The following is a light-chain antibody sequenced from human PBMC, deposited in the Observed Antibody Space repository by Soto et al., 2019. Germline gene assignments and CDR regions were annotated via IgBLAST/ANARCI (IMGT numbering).Light chain of an antibody. J-gene: IGKJ1*01. Sequence: EIVLTQSPDTLSLSPGERATLSCRTSQSLSSNYLAWYQQKPGQAPRLLIYGASNRATGIPDRFSGSGSGTDFTLTISRLEPEDFAVYYCQQYGSSGTFGQGTKVDIK. V-gene: IGKV3-20*01. CDR1: QSLSSNY. CDR3: QQYGSSGT. CDR2: GAS.